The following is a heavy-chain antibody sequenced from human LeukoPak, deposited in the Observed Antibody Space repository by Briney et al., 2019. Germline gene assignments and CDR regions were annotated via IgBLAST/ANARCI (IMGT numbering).Heavy chain of an antibody. D-gene: IGHD5-24*01. V-gene: IGHV3-33*06. J-gene: IGHJ4*02. Sequence: GGSLSLSCAASGFTLSTYGMHWVRQAPGKGLEWVAVILYDGTVGYHTDSVKGRFTISRDNSKNTLYLQMHSLTVEDTAVYYCSKSRDGYNHGLHWGPGTLVTVSS. CDR1: GFTLSTYG. CDR3: SKSRDGYNHGLH. CDR2: ILYDGTVG.